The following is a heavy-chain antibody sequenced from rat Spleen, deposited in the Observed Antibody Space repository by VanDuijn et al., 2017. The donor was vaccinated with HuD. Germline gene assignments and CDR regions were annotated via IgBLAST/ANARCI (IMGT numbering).Heavy chain of an antibody. V-gene: IGHV5-29*01. Sequence: EVQLVESDGGLVQPGRSLKLSCAASGFTFSDYYMAWVRQAPTKGLEWVATISSDGGRNFYRDSVKGRFTISSDYAKTTLYLQMDSLRSEDTATYYCTRHDYPGVITMWFAYWGQGTLVTVSS. CDR2: ISSDGGRN. CDR3: TRHDYPGVITMWFAY. D-gene: IGHD1-4*01. J-gene: IGHJ3*01. CDR1: GFTFSDYY.